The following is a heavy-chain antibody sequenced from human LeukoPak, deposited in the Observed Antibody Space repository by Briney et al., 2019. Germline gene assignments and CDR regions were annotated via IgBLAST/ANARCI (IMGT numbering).Heavy chain of an antibody. J-gene: IGHJ4*02. CDR1: GFTVSTYD. CDR3: ARARATGTGARGYFDY. D-gene: IGHD1-1*01. Sequence: GGSPRLSCAASGFTVSTYDMHWVRQGPGKGLEWVSGIATTGDTNYPGSVRGRFTISRENDKNSLYLQMNNLRAGDTAVYYCARARATGTGARGYFDYWGQGTLVTVSS. V-gene: IGHV3-13*04. CDR2: IATTGDT.